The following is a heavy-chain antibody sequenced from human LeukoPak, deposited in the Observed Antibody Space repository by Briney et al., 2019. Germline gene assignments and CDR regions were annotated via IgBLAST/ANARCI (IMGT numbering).Heavy chain of an antibody. Sequence: SETLSLTCTVSGGSISSYYWRWLRQPPGKGLEWIGYIYTSGSTNYNPSLKSRVTISVDTSKNQFSLKLSSVTAADTAVYYCARSGYYYYMDVWGKGTTVTVSS. D-gene: IGHD7-27*01. V-gene: IGHV4-4*09. J-gene: IGHJ6*03. CDR1: GGSISSYY. CDR2: IYTSGST. CDR3: ARSGYYYYMDV.